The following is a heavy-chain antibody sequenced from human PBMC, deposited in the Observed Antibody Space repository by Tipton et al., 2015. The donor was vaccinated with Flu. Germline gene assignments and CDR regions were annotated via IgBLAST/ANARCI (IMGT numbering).Heavy chain of an antibody. J-gene: IGHJ5*02. CDR3: ARDGEYYDILSGFYPKWFAP. V-gene: IGHV1-2*02. Sequence: QVQLVQSGAEMKKPGASVKVSCKASGYMFTVYHLHWIRQAPGQGPEWMGWVNPNSGDTKYAQKFQGRVTMTRDRSTNTVYMELRWLRSDDTAVYYCARDGEYYDILSGFYPKWFAPWGQGTLVTVSS. CDR1: GYMFTVYH. D-gene: IGHD3-9*01. CDR2: VNPNSGDT.